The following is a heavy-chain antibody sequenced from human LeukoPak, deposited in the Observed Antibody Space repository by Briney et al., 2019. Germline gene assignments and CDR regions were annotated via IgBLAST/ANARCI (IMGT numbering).Heavy chain of an antibody. D-gene: IGHD5-18*01. V-gene: IGHV3-21*01. CDR1: GFTFSSYS. Sequence: GGSLRLSCAASGFTFSSYSMNWVRQAPGKGLEWVSSISSSSSYIYYADSVKGRFTISRDNAKNSLYLQMNSLRAEDTAVYYCARDLQIQPWPYDAFDIWGQGTMVTVSS. J-gene: IGHJ3*02. CDR2: ISSSSSYI. CDR3: ARDLQIQPWPYDAFDI.